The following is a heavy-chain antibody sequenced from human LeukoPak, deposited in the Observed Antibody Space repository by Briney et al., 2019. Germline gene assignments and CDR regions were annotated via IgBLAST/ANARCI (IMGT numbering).Heavy chain of an antibody. CDR1: GYTFTDPH. Sequence: GGSLRHSFAAPGYTFTDPHMDRVRQAPGQGLERVGRTRNKANSYITEYAASVKGRFTISRDDSKNSLYLQMNSLKTEDTAVYYCARVRGYSYGPLNDYWGQGTLVTVSS. CDR3: ARVRGYSYGPLNDY. D-gene: IGHD5-18*01. CDR2: TRNKANSYIT. J-gene: IGHJ4*02. V-gene: IGHV3-72*01.